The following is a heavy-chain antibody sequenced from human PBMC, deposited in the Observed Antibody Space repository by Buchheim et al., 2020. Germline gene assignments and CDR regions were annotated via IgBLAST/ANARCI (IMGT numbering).Heavy chain of an antibody. D-gene: IGHD3-3*01. V-gene: IGHV4-34*01. CDR2: INHSGST. J-gene: IGHJ5*02. Sequence: QVQLQQWGAGLLKPSETLSLTCAVYGGSFSGYYWSWIRQPPGKGLEWIGEINHSGSTNSNPSLKSRVTISVDTSKNRFSLKLSSVTAADTAVYYCARALRFLEWLPKGWFDPWGQGTL. CDR1: GGSFSGYY. CDR3: ARALRFLEWLPKGWFDP.